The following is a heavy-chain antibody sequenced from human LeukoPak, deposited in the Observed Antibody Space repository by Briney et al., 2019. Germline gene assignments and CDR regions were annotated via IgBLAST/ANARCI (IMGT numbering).Heavy chain of an antibody. J-gene: IGHJ4*02. V-gene: IGHV3-48*01. Sequence: GGSLRLSCAPSRFTFSSYSMNWVRQAPGKGLEWVSYISSSSSTIYYADSGKGRFTISRDHAKNSLYLQMNRRIAEDTTDYYCSRSYNYNGSSGYPDYWGQGTLVTVSS. D-gene: IGHD3-22*01. CDR1: RFTFSSYS. CDR3: SRSYNYNGSSGYPDY. CDR2: ISSSSSTI.